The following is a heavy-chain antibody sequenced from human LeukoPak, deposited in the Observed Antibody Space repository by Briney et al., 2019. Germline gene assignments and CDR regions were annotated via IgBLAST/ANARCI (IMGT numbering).Heavy chain of an antibody. CDR1: GDSVTSNHW. V-gene: IGHV4-38-2*01. J-gene: IGHJ4*02. D-gene: IGHD3-22*01. Sequence: PSETLSLTCDVSGDSVTSNHWWGWIRQPPGKGLEWIGNIYHSGSTYYNPSLKSRVTISVDTSKNQFSLKLSSVTATDTAVYYCTRPYYYDSSGSPDYWGQGTLVTVSS. CDR2: IYHSGST. CDR3: TRPYYYDSSGSPDY.